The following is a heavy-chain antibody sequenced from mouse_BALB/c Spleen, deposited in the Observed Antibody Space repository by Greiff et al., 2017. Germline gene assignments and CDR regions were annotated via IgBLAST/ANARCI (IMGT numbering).Heavy chain of an antibody. CDR1: GFNIIDYY. J-gene: IGHJ3*01. Sequence: VQLQQSGAELVRSGASVKLSCTASGFNIIDYYMHWVKQRPEQGLEWIGWIDPENGDTEYAPKFQGKATMTADTSSNTAYLQLSSLTSEDTAVYYCNADWGAYWGQGTLVTVSA. CDR2: IDPENGDT. D-gene: IGHD4-1*01. V-gene: IGHV14-4*02. CDR3: NADWGAY.